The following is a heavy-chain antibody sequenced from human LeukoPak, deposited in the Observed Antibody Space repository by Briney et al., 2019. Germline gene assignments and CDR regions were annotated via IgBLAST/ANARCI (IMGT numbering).Heavy chain of an antibody. CDR1: GFTVSNTY. Sequence: TGGSLRLSCAASGFTVSNTYMSWVRQAPGKGLEWVSLIYSGGSTYYADSVKGRFTISRDNSKNTLYLQMNSLRAEDTAVYYCARAASTSHNWFDPWGQGTLVTVSS. D-gene: IGHD2-2*01. CDR2: IYSGGST. V-gene: IGHV3-53*01. CDR3: ARAASTSHNWFDP. J-gene: IGHJ5*02.